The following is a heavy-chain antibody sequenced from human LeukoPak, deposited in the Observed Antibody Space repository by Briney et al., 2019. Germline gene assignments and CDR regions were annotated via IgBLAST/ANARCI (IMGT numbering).Heavy chain of an antibody. D-gene: IGHD3-22*01. CDR2: ISGSGGST. J-gene: IGHJ4*02. Sequence: GGSLRLSCAASGFIFSSYAMSWVRQAPGKGLEWVSGISGSGGSTNYADSVKGRFTISRDNSKNTLYLQMNSLRDEDTAVYYCAKSSYYDSSGYYREYYFDFWGQGTLVTVSS. CDR1: GFIFSSYA. V-gene: IGHV3-23*01. CDR3: AKSSYYDSSGYYREYYFDF.